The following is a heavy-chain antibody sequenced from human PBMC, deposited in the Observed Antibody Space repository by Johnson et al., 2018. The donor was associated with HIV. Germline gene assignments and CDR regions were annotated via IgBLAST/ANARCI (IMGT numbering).Heavy chain of an antibody. Sequence: VQLVESGGGLVQPGGSLRLSCVDSGVSFSSYWMSWVRQAPGKGLEWVANIKQDGSEKYYVDSVKGRFTISRDNAKNSLYLQMNSLRAEDTAVYYCARALYYYDRGDAFDIWGQGTMVTVSS. CDR3: ARALYYYDRGDAFDI. V-gene: IGHV3-7*02. D-gene: IGHD3-22*01. J-gene: IGHJ3*02. CDR2: IKQDGSEK. CDR1: GVSFSSYW.